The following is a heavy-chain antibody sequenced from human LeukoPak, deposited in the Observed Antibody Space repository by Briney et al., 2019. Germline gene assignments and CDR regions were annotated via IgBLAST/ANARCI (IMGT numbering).Heavy chain of an antibody. CDR2: ISGSGSST. D-gene: IGHD6-19*01. J-gene: IGHJ4*02. V-gene: IGHV3-23*01. CDR1: GFTFSGYA. CDR3: AKGVAVASPYYFDY. Sequence: GGSLRLSCAASGFTFSGYAMSWVRQAPGKGLEWVSPISGSGSSTYYADSVKGRFTISRDNSKNTLYLQMNSLRAEDTAVYHCAKGVAVASPYYFDYWGQGTLVTVFS.